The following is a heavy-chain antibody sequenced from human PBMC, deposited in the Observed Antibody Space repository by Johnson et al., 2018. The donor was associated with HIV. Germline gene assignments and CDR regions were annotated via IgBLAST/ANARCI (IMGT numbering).Heavy chain of an antibody. D-gene: IGHD4-11*01. CDR3: AKSTAISTVTTGAFDI. CDR2: VSWDSGSL. J-gene: IGHJ3*02. Sequence: VQLVESGGGLVQPGRSLILSCAASGFTFDDYAMHWVRQAPVKGLEWVSGVSWDSGSLGYADSVKGRFTISRDSAKNSLYLQMNSLRAEDTALYYCAKSTAISTVTTGAFDIWGQGTMVTVSS. V-gene: IGHV3-9*01. CDR1: GFTFDDYA.